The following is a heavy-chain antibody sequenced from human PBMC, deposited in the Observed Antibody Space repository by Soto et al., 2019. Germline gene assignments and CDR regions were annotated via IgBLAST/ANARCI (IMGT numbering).Heavy chain of an antibody. CDR2: INIVGGAT. Sequence: EVQLLESGGGLVQPGGSLRLSCTASGFTFSSFAMSWVRQAPGKGLEWVSSINIVGGATNFADSVKGRFTISRDDSKNTLYLQMNSLRDEDTAVYYCAKNYYFDCWGQGTRVTVSS. J-gene: IGHJ4*02. CDR3: AKNYYFDC. CDR1: GFTFSSFA. V-gene: IGHV3-23*01.